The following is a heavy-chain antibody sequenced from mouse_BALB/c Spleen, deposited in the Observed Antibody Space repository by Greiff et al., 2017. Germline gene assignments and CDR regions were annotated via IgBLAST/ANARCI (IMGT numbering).Heavy chain of an antibody. CDR3: ARGSGRYYAMDY. Sequence: QVQLKQSGPELVRPGVSVKISCKGSSYTFTDYAMHWVKQSHAKSLEWIGVISTYYGNTNYNQKFKGKATMTVDKSSSTAYMELARLTSEDSAVYYCARGSGRYYAMDYWGQGTSVTVSS. CDR2: ISTYYGNT. J-gene: IGHJ4*01. CDR1: SYTFTDYA. D-gene: IGHD4-1*01. V-gene: IGHV1-67*01.